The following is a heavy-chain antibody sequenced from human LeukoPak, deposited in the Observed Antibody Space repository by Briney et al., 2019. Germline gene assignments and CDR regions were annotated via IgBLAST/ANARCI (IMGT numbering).Heavy chain of an antibody. J-gene: IGHJ4*02. CDR3: ARDLGRTYSSSWPDY. CDR2: INHSGST. V-gene: IGHV4-34*01. D-gene: IGHD6-13*01. CDR1: GGSFSGYY. Sequence: SETLSLTCAVYGGSFSGYYWSWIRQPSGKGLEWIGEINHSGSTNYNPSLKSRVTISVDTSKNQFSLKLSSVTAADTAVYYCARDLGRTYSSSWPDYWGQGTLVTVSS.